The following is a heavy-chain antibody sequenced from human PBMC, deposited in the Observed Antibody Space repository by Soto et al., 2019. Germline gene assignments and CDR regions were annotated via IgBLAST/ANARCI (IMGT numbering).Heavy chain of an antibody. CDR2: ISWNSGSI. V-gene: IGHV3-9*01. CDR1: GFTFDDYA. CDR3: AKDMRGSGRALQHPLYYYYYMDV. Sequence: EVQLVESGGGLVQPGRSLRLSCAASGFTFDDYAMHWVRQAPGKGLEWVSGISWNSGSIGYADSVKGRFTISRDNAKNSLYLQMNSLRAEDTALYYCAKDMRGSGRALQHPLYYYYYMDVWGKGTTVTVSS. D-gene: IGHD3-10*01. J-gene: IGHJ6*03.